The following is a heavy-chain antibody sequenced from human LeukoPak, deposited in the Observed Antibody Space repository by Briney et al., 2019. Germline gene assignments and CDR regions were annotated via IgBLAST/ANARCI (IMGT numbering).Heavy chain of an antibody. CDR1: GFTFSSYA. J-gene: IGHJ5*02. V-gene: IGHV3-23*01. CDR3: AKYRTAPNWFDP. CDR2: ISGSGGST. D-gene: IGHD2-21*02. Sequence: PGGSLRLPCAASGFTFSSYAMSWVRQAPGKGLEWVSAISGSGGSTYYADSVKGRFTISRDNSKNTLYLQMNSLRAEDTAVYYCAKYRTAPNWFDPWGQGTLVTVSS.